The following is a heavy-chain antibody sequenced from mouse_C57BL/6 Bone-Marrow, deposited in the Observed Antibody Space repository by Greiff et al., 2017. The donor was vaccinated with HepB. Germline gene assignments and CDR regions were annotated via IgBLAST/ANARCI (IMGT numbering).Heavy chain of an antibody. CDR1: GYAFSSSW. Sequence: VQLQQSGPELVKPGASVKISCKASGYAFSSSWMNWVKQRPGKGLEWIGRIYPGDGDTNYNGKFKGKATLTADKSSSTAYMQLSSLTSEDSAVYCCAGKITTVVDYWGQGTSVTGSS. V-gene: IGHV1-82*01. D-gene: IGHD1-1*01. J-gene: IGHJ4*01. CDR3: AGKITTVVDY. CDR2: IYPGDGDT.